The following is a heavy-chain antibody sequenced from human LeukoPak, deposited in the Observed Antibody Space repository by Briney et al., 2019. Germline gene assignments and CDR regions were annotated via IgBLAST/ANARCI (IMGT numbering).Heavy chain of an antibody. CDR1: GGSISSGGHY. Sequence: SQTLSLTCTVSGGSISSGGHYWSWIRQHPGKGLEWIGYIYYSGSAYYNPSLKSRVTISVDTSKNQFSLKLSSVTAADTAVYYCARDYPGIAAAGRRGNWFDPWGQGTLVTVSS. D-gene: IGHD6-13*01. CDR2: IYYSGSA. J-gene: IGHJ5*02. V-gene: IGHV4-31*03. CDR3: ARDYPGIAAAGRRGNWFDP.